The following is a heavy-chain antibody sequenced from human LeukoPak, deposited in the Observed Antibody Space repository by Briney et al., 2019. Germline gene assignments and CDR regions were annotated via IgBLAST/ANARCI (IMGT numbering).Heavy chain of an antibody. V-gene: IGHV4-31*11. CDR1: GGSFSDYY. D-gene: IGHD3-9*01. Sequence: PSETLSLTCAVYGGSFSDYYWSWIRQHPGKGLEWIGYIYYSGSTYYNPSLKSRVTISVDTSKNQFSLKLSSVTAADTAVYYCARGNDILTIDYWGQGTLVTVSS. J-gene: IGHJ4*02. CDR2: IYYSGST. CDR3: ARGNDILTIDY.